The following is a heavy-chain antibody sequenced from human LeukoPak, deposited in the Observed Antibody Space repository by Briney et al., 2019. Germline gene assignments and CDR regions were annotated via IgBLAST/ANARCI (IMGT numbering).Heavy chain of an antibody. V-gene: IGHV3-33*01. CDR1: GFTFSSYG. J-gene: IGHJ5*02. CDR3: ARELYDFWSGYYSPAPLDP. Sequence: GRSLRLSCAASGFTFSSYGMHWVRQAPGKGLEWVAVIWYDGSNKYYADSVKGRFTISRDNSKNTLYLQMNSLRAEDTAVNCCARELYDFWSGYYSPAPLDPWGQGTLVTVSS. D-gene: IGHD3-3*01. CDR2: IWYDGSNK.